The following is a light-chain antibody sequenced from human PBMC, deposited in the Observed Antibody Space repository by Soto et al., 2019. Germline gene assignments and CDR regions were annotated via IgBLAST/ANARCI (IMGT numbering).Light chain of an antibody. CDR3: QQFSSYPLT. Sequence: ELVWKQSPGTLALSPGERATLSCRASQTVRNNYLAWYQQKPGQAPRLLIYDASSRATGIPGRFSGGGSGTDFTLTISRLEPEDFAVYYGQQFSSYPLTFGGGTKVDVK. CDR2: DAS. J-gene: IGKJ4*01. CDR1: QTVRNNY. V-gene: IGKV3-20*01.